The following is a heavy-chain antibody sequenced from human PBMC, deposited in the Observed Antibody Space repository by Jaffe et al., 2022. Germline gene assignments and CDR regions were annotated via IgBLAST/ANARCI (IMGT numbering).Heavy chain of an antibody. V-gene: IGHV3-48*03. D-gene: IGHD4-17*01. CDR1: GFTFSSYE. Sequence: EVQLVESGGGLVQPGGSLRLSCAASGFTFSSYEMNWVRQAPGKGLEWVSYISSSGSTIYYADSVKGRFTISRDNAKNSLYLQMNSLRAEDTAVYYCARDSHYGGLYYFDYWGQGTLVTVSS. J-gene: IGHJ4*02. CDR3: ARDSHYGGLYYFDY. CDR2: ISSSGSTI.